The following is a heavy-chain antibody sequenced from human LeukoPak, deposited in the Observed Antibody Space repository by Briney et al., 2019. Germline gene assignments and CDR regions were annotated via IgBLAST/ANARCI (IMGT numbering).Heavy chain of an antibody. CDR3: ARDPAGIAVAGNY. CDR1: GFTVSSKY. J-gene: IGHJ4*02. Sequence: GGSLRLSCAASGFTVSSKYMSWVRQAPGKGLEWVSVIHSSGSIDYADSVKGRFTISRDNSKNTVYLQMYSLRAEDTAVYYCARDPAGIAVAGNYWGQGTLVTVSS. CDR2: IHSSGSI. D-gene: IGHD6-19*01. V-gene: IGHV3-53*01.